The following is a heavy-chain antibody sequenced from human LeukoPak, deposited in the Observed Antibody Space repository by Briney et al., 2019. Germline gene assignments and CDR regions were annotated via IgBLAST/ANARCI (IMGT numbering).Heavy chain of an antibody. Sequence: SVKVSCKASGGTFSSYAISWVRQAPGQGLEWMGGIIPIFGTANYAQKFQGRVTITTDESTSTAYMELSGLRSEDTAVYYCASVLLWFGELHYYYYMDVWGKGTTVTVSS. CDR3: ASVLLWFGELHYYYYMDV. J-gene: IGHJ6*03. D-gene: IGHD3-10*01. CDR1: GGTFSSYA. V-gene: IGHV1-69*05. CDR2: IIPIFGTA.